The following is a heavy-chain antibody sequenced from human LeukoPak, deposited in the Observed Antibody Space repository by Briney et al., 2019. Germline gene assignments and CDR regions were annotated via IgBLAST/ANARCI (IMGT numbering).Heavy chain of an antibody. CDR3: AKPLAAAWDFDL. V-gene: IGHV3-23*01. J-gene: IGHJ2*01. Sequence: GGSLRLSCAASGFTFSSYAMSWVCQAPGKGLEWVSAISGSGGSTYYADSVKGRFTISRDNSKNTLYLQMNSLRAEDTAVYYCAKPLAAAWDFDLWGRGTLVTVSS. CDR1: GFTFSSYA. CDR2: ISGSGGST. D-gene: IGHD6-13*01.